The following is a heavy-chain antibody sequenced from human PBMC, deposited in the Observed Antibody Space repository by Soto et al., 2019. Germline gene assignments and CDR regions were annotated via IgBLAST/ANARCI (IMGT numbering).Heavy chain of an antibody. J-gene: IGHJ4*02. CDR3: TTEITTTYYYYYFDY. D-gene: IGHD3-10*01. V-gene: IGHV3-15*01. Sequence: GGSLRLSCAASGFTFSNAWMSWVRQAPGKGLEWVGRIKSKTDGGTTDYAAPVKGRFTISRDDSKNTLYLQMNSLKTEDTAVYYCTTEITTTYYYYYFDYWGQGTLVTVS. CDR2: IKSKTDGGTT. CDR1: GFTFSNAW.